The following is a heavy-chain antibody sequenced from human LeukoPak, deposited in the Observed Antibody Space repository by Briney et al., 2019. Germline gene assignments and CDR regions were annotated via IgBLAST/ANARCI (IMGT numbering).Heavy chain of an antibody. CDR3: ARENEGSGWYYFEY. V-gene: IGHV1-46*01. J-gene: IGHJ4*02. D-gene: IGHD6-19*01. CDR2: INPSAGST. CDR1: GYTFTSYQ. Sequence: ASVKVSCKASGYTFTSYQMHWVRQAPEHGLEWMGIINPSAGSTSYAQKFQGRVTMTRDTSTSTGYMELSSLRSEDTAVYYCARENEGSGWYYFEYWGQGTLVSVSS.